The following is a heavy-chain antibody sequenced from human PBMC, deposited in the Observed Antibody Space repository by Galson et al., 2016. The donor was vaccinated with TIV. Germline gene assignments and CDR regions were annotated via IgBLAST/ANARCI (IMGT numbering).Heavy chain of an antibody. CDR3: AKDKQWVADCGDY. V-gene: IGHV3-23*01. J-gene: IGHJ4*02. Sequence: SLRLSCAASGFTFSAYAMTWVRQAPGKGLEWVSGVNGGGTTYYADSVKGRFPISRDNSKNTLYLQMNNLRAEDTAVYYCAKDKQWVADCGDYWGQGILVTVSS. D-gene: IGHD2-21*01. CDR1: GFTFSAYA. CDR2: VNGGGTT.